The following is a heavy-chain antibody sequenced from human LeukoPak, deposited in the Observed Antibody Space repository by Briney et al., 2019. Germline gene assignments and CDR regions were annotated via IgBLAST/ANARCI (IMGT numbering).Heavy chain of an antibody. V-gene: IGHV4-31*03. CDR3: ARDYCSGGSCRDY. CDR2: IYYSGST. CDR1: GGSISSGGYY. Sequence: SETLSLTCTVSGGSISSGGYYWSWIRQHPGKGLEWIGYIYYSGSTYYNPSLKSRVTISVDTSKNQFSLKLSSVTAADTAVYYCARDYCSGGSCRDYWGQGTLVTVSS. J-gene: IGHJ4*02. D-gene: IGHD2-15*01.